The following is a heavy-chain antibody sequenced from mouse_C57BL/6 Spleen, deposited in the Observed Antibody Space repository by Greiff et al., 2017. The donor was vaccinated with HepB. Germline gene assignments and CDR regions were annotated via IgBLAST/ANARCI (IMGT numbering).Heavy chain of an antibody. CDR2: INPGSGGT. CDR3: ARESGQQGFSY. V-gene: IGHV1-54*01. J-gene: IGHJ3*01. Sequence: QVQLQQSGAELVRPGTSVKVSCKASGYAFTNYLIEWVKQRPGQGLEWIGVINPGSGGTNYNETFKGKATLTADKSSSTAYMQLSSRTSEDSAVYFCARESGQQGFSYWGQGTLVTVSA. D-gene: IGHD1-3*01. CDR1: GYAFTNYL.